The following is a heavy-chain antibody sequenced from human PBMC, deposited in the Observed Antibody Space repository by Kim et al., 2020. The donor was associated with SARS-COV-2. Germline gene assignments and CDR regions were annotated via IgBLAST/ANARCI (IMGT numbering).Heavy chain of an antibody. CDR3: ARPTIFGGRIEWDYYYYGMDV. J-gene: IGHJ6*02. D-gene: IGHD3-3*01. Sequence: ASVKVSCKASGYTFTSYAMHWVRQAPGQRLEWMGWINAGNGNTKYSQKFQGRVTITRDTSASTAYMELSSLRSEDTAVYYCARPTIFGGRIEWDYYYYGMDVWGQGTTVTVSS. CDR2: INAGNGNT. V-gene: IGHV1-3*01. CDR1: GYTFTSYA.